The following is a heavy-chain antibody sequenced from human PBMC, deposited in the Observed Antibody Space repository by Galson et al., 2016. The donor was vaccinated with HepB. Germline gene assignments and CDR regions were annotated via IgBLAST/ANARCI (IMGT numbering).Heavy chain of an antibody. V-gene: IGHV3-11*01. J-gene: IGHJ3*02. Sequence: SLRLSCAASGFTFSDYYMSWIRQAPGKGLEWLSYISSSGSTIYYADSVKGRFIISRDNANNSLYLQANNLRAEDTAIYYCARVHIVAVPTWGDAFDIWGQGTMVTVSS. CDR3: ARVHIVAVPTWGDAFDI. CDR2: ISSSGSTI. CDR1: GFTFSDYY. D-gene: IGHD2-21*01.